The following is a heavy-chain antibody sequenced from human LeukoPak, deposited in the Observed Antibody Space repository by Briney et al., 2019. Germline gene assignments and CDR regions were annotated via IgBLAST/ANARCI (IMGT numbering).Heavy chain of an antibody. D-gene: IGHD6-13*01. CDR3: ARHGYSSSWYHVGDY. V-gene: IGHV4-34*01. Sequence: SETLSLTCAVYGGSFSGYYWSWIRQPPGKGLEWIGEINHSGSTNYNPSLKSRVTISVDTSKNQFSLKLSSVTAADTAVYYCARHGYSSSWYHVGDYWGQGTLVTVSS. CDR2: INHSGST. CDR1: GGSFSGYY. J-gene: IGHJ4*02.